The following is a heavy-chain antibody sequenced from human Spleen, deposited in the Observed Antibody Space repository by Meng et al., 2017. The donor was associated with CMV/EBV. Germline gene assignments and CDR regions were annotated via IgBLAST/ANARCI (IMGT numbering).Heavy chain of an antibody. Sequence: SETLSLTCTVSGDSVSSCSFYWSWIRQPPGKGLEWIGYMYNSGSTNYNSSLKSRVTISVDTSKNQFSLKLSSVTAADTAVYYCARGEGMITFGGVIVPYFDYWGQGTLVTVSS. V-gene: IGHV4-61*01. D-gene: IGHD3-16*02. J-gene: IGHJ4*02. CDR2: MYNSGST. CDR3: ARGEGMITFGGVIVPYFDY. CDR1: GDSVSSCSFY.